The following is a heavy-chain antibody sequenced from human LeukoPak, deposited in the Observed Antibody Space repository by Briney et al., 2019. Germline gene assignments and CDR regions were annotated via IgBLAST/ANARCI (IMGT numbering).Heavy chain of an antibody. V-gene: IGHV3-23*01. Sequence: PGGSLRLSCAASGFTFTSYAMSWVRQAPGKGLEWVSAISGSGGSTYYADSVKGRFTISRDNSKNTLYLQMNSLRAEDTAVYYCAKSTVTTRAAAGSVDYWGQGTLVTVSS. CDR3: AKSTVTTRAAAGSVDY. J-gene: IGHJ4*02. CDR2: ISGSGGST. CDR1: GFTFTSYA. D-gene: IGHD4-17*01.